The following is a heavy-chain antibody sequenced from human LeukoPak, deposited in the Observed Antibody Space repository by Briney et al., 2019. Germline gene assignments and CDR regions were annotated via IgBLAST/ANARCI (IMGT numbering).Heavy chain of an antibody. J-gene: IGHJ3*02. V-gene: IGHV4-4*07. Sequence: SETLSLTCTVSGGSISSYFWSWIRQPAGKGLDWIGRIYTSGSTNYNPSLKSRVTMSVDTSKNQFTLKLSSVTAADTAVYYCAIDAGAQGRAYDIWGQGTMVTVSS. CDR1: GGSISSYF. CDR3: AIDAGAQGRAYDI. CDR2: IYTSGST.